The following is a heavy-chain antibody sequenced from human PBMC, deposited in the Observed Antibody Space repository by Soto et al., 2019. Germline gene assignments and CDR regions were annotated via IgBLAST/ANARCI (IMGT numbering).Heavy chain of an antibody. CDR1: GFSLSTSGVG. D-gene: IGHD4-17*01. V-gene: IGHV2-5*02. CDR2: VYWDDTK. CDR3: AHKGYGDYPLDY. J-gene: IGHJ4*02. Sequence: QITLKESGPTLVKPTQTLTLTCTFSGFSLSTSGVGVGWIRQPPGKVLEWLAVVYWDDTKHYSPSLKSRLTITKDTSKNQVVLTMTNMDPVDTATYFCAHKGYGDYPLDYWGQGTLVTVSS.